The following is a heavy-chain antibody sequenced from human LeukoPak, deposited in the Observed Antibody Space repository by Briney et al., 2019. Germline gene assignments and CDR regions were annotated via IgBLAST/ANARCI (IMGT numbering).Heavy chain of an antibody. J-gene: IGHJ5*02. CDR1: GFTFSSYE. Sequence: GGSLRLSCAASGFTFSSYEMNWVRQAPGKGLEWVSYISSSGSTIYYADSVKGRFTISRDNAKNSLYLQMNSLRAEDTAVYYCARVLSFFSLRGNWFDPWGQGTLVTVSS. CDR2: ISSSGSTI. CDR3: ARVLSFFSLRGNWFDP. V-gene: IGHV3-48*03.